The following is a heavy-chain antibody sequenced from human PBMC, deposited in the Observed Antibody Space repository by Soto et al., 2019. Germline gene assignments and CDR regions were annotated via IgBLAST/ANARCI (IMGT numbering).Heavy chain of an antibody. Sequence: SETLSLTCTVSGASISSRSSYWGCIRQPPGKGLEWIGSINYRGSTYYNPSLKSRITISVDTSKNQFSLKLSSVTAADTAVYFCAITVFWSDYRVADFWGQGTLVTVSS. CDR1: GASISSRSSY. V-gene: IGHV4-39*01. D-gene: IGHD3-3*01. J-gene: IGHJ4*02. CDR3: AITVFWSDYRVADF. CDR2: INYRGST.